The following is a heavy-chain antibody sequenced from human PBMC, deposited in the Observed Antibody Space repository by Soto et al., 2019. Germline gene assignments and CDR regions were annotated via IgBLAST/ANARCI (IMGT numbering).Heavy chain of an antibody. Sequence: GGPLRLSWVAAGRTFSSECRNWIRQTTGKGLEWVANISPKGSEKRSVDSMKGRSAISRDNAKNSVSLQMNSLRVEDTAVYYCARDQGLLRYGYSDYWGQGTPVTVSS. CDR1: GRTFSSEC. J-gene: IGHJ4*02. CDR2: ISPKGSEK. V-gene: IGHV3-7*01. D-gene: IGHD3-9*01. CDR3: ARDQGLLRYGYSDY.